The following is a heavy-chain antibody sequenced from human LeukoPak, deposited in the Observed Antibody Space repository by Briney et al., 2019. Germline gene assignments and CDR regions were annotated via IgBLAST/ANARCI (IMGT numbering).Heavy chain of an antibody. CDR1: GGSISSGGYY. V-gene: IGHV4-31*03. CDR3: ARGGPIDCSGGSCYRTPADY. D-gene: IGHD2-15*01. CDR2: IYYSGST. Sequence: PSETLSLTCTVSGGSISSGGYYWSWIRQHPGKGLEWIGYIYYSGSTYYNPSLKSRVTISVDTSKNQFPLKLSSVTAADTAVYYCARGGPIDCSGGSCYRTPADYWGQGTLVTVSS. J-gene: IGHJ4*02.